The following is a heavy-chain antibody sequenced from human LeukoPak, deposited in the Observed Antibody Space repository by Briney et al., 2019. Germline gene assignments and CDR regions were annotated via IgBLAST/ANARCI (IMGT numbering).Heavy chain of an antibody. V-gene: IGHV4-31*03. J-gene: IGHJ3*02. CDR2: IYYSGST. CDR1: GGSISSGGYY. D-gene: IGHD6-13*01. CDR3: ARDPRGNAFDI. Sequence: PSETLSLTCTVSGGSISSGGYYWSWIRQHPGKGLEWIGYIYYSGSTYYNPSLKSRVTISVDTSKNQFSLKLSSVTAADTAVYYCARDPRGNAFDIWGQGTMVTVSS.